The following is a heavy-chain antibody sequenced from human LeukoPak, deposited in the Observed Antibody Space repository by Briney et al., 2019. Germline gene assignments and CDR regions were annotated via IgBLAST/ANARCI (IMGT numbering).Heavy chain of an antibody. Sequence: IPSETLSLTCTVSGGSISGYYWSWIRQPPGKGLEWIGYIYYSGSTNYSPSLKSRVTISVDRSKNQFSLKLSSVTAADTAMYFCARTPTYCGGDCYYFDPWGQGTLVTVSS. D-gene: IGHD2-21*02. CDR3: ARTPTYCGGDCYYFDP. CDR1: GGSISGYY. CDR2: IYYSGST. J-gene: IGHJ5*02. V-gene: IGHV4-59*12.